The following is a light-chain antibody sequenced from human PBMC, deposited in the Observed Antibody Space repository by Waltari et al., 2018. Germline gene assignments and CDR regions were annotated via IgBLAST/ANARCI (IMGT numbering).Light chain of an antibody. CDR2: DVG. V-gene: IGLV2-14*03. Sequence: QSALTQPASVSGSPGQSITISCTGTSRDVGGYNYVSWYQQHPGKAPKLIIYDVGNRPSGVSNRFSGSKSGNTASLTISGLQAEDEADYYCSSYTSSITLVFGGGTKLTVL. CDR3: SSYTSSITLV. CDR1: SRDVGGYNY. J-gene: IGLJ3*02.